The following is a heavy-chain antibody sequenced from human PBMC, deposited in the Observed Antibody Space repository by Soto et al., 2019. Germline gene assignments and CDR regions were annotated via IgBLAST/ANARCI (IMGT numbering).Heavy chain of an antibody. J-gene: IGHJ6*02. V-gene: IGHV1-69*13. CDR3: ARDLAATRLYYYYYRMDV. D-gene: IGHD6-13*01. Sequence: ASVKVSCKASGCTFSSYAISWVRQAPGQGLEWMGWISPIFGTANYAQKLQGRVTITADESTSTAYMELSSLRSEDTAVYYCARDLAATRLYYYYYRMDVRGPGTTVHVSS. CDR2: ISPIFGTA. CDR1: GCTFSSYA.